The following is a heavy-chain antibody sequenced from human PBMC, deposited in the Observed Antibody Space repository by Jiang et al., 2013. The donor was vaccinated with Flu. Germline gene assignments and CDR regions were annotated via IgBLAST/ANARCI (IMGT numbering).Heavy chain of an antibody. D-gene: IGHD6-13*01. CDR1: GFTFSSYG. CDR3: AKGSSSWEY. V-gene: IGHV3-30*18. Sequence: QLVESGGGVVQPGRSLRLSCAASGFTFSSYGMHWVRQAPGKGLEWVAVISYDGSNKYYADSVKGRFTISRDNSKNTLYLQMNSLRAEDTAVYYCAKGSSSWEYWGQGTLVTVSS. CDR2: ISYDGSNK. J-gene: IGHJ4*02.